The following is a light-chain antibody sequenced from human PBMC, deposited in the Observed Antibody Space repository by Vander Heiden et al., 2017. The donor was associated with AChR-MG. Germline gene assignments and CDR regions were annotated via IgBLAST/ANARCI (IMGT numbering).Light chain of an antibody. CDR2: GKT. J-gene: IGLJ2*01. CDR3: SSRDSSGNHVL. V-gene: IGLV3-19*01. Sequence: SSELTQDPAVSVALGQTVRITCRGDSLRTYFASWYQQKPGQAPVLVFYGKTNRPSGIPERFSGSTSGTTASLTITGAQAEDEADFYCSSRDSSGNHVLFGGGTKLTVL. CDR1: SLRTYF.